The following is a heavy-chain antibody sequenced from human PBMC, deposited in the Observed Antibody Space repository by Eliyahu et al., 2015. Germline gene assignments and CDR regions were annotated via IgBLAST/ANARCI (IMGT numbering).Heavy chain of an antibody. D-gene: IGHD2-2*01. CDR1: GFXFSXXA. CDR2: ISGSGGST. V-gene: IGHV3-23*04. CDR3: AKDIVVVPAAIRHRRGDYYYYGMDV. J-gene: IGHJ6*02. Sequence: EVQLVESGGGLVQPGGSLRLSCAASGFXFSXXAXSWVRXXPGKGLGWVSAISGSGGSTYYADSVKGRFTISRDNSKNTRYLQMNSLRAEDTAVYYCAKDIVVVPAAIRHRRGDYYYYGMDVWGQGTTVTVSS.